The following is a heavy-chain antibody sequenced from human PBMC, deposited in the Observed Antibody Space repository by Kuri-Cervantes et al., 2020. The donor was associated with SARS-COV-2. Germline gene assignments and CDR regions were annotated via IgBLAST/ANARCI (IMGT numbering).Heavy chain of an antibody. Sequence: GEPLKISCAASGFTASSNYMSWVRQAPGKGLEWVSVIYSGGSTYYADSVKGRFTISRDNSKNTLYLQMNSLRAEDTAVYYCARDSASRVAVGATITGHWGQGTLVTVSS. CDR2: IYSGGST. D-gene: IGHD1-26*01. J-gene: IGHJ4*02. CDR3: ARDSASRVAVGATITGH. V-gene: IGHV3-53*05. CDR1: GFTASSNY.